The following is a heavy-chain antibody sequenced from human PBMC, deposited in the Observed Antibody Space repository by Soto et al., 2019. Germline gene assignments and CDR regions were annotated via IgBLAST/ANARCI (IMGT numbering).Heavy chain of an antibody. CDR3: AKDGGSSSWAAFDY. Sequence: GGSLRLSCVASGFTFSDYYLDWVRQAPGKGLEWVCAISGSGGSTYYADSVKGRFTISRDNSKNTLYLQMNSLRAEDTAVCYCAKDGGSSSWAAFDYWGQGTLVTVSS. CDR1: GFTFSDYY. CDR2: ISGSGGST. J-gene: IGHJ4*02. V-gene: IGHV3-23*01. D-gene: IGHD6-13*01.